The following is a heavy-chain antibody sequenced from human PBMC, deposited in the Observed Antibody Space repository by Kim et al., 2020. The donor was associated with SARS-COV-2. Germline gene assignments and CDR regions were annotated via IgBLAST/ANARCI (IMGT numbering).Heavy chain of an antibody. Sequence: GSTNYNPSLKSRVTISVDTSKNQFSLKLSSVTAADTAVYYCARMGAVADYWGQGTLVTVSS. D-gene: IGHD6-19*01. J-gene: IGHJ4*02. CDR3: ARMGAVADY. V-gene: IGHV4-34*01. CDR2: GST.